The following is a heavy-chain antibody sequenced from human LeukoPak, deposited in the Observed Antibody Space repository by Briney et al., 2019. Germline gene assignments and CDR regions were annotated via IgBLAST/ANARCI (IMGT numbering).Heavy chain of an antibody. CDR3: ARERKSDSSAHPFIDY. J-gene: IGHJ4*02. CDR2: ITSGGGA. V-gene: IGHV3-23*01. D-gene: IGHD3-22*01. CDR1: GFTFTNYA. Sequence: GGSLRLSCVAPGFTFTNYAMSWVRQAPGKGLEWVSGITSGGGAFYADSLKGHFTISRDNSKTTLYLQMNSLRAEDAAIYYCARERKSDSSAHPFIDYWGQGTLVTVSS.